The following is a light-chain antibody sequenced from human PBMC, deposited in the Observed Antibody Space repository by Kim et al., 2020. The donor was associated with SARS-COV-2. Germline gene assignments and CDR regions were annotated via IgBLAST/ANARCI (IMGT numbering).Light chain of an antibody. CDR1: QSLLHGDGKTY. J-gene: IGKJ5*01. V-gene: IGKV2D-29*01. Sequence: PASISCRSSQSLLHGDGKTYLYWYLQRPGQHPQLLMYEVSTRFSGVPDRFSGSGSGTDFTLKIRRVEAEDVGVYHCMQSLELPITFGQGTRLEIK. CDR3: MQSLELPIT. CDR2: EVS.